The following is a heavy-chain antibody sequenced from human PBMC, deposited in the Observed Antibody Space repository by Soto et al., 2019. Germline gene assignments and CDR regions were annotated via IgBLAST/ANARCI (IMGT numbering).Heavy chain of an antibody. Sequence: EVQLLESGGGLVQPGGSLRLSCAASGFTFSNYAMSWVRQAPGKGLEWVSTISGSGGNTYYPDSVKGRFTISRDNYKNTVYLQMKSLRAEDTAVYYCAKERLGRGADYWGQGALVTVTS. CDR2: ISGSGGNT. V-gene: IGHV3-23*01. CDR3: AKERLGRGADY. CDR1: GFTFSNYA. J-gene: IGHJ4*02.